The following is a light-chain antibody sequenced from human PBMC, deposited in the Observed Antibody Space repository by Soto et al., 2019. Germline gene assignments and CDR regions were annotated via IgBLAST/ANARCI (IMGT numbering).Light chain of an antibody. CDR2: AAS. J-gene: IGKJ4*01. CDR3: QQRSNWPPVT. Sequence: DIQMTQSPSSLSASVGDRVTITCRASQGISDYLAWYQQKPGRVPKVLIYAASTLQSGVPSRFSGSGSGTDFTLTINSLEPEDSAVYYCQQRSNWPPVTFGGGTKVDIK. V-gene: IGKV1-27*01. CDR1: QGISDY.